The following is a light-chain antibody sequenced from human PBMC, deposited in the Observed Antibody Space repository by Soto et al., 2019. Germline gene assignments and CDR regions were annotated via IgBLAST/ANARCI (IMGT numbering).Light chain of an antibody. CDR1: SSDVGGYNY. Sequence: QSVLTQPASVSGSPGQSITISCTGTSSDVGGYNYVSWYQQHPGKAPKLMIYDVSNRPSGVSNRFSGSKSGNTASLTISGLQAEDDSDYYCSSYTLSSTLLYVFGTGTKLTVL. V-gene: IGLV2-14*01. CDR2: DVS. J-gene: IGLJ1*01. CDR3: SSYTLSSTLLYV.